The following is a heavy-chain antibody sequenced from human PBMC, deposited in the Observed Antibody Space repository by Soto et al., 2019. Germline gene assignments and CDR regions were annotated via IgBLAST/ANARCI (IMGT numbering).Heavy chain of an antibody. Sequence: SQTLCLPCTVADGSIGRYYWSCIRQPPGKGLEWIGYIYYSGSTNYNPSLKSRVTISVDTSKNQFSLKLSSVTAADTAVYYCARDYHSGAAFDIWGQGTMGTISS. D-gene: IGHD6-19*01. CDR3: ARDYHSGAAFDI. J-gene: IGHJ3*02. V-gene: IGHV4-59*01. CDR1: DGSIGRYY. CDR2: IYYSGST.